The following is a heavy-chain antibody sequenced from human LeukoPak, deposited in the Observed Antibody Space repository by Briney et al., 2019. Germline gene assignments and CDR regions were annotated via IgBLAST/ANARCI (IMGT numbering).Heavy chain of an antibody. CDR1: GYTFTSYY. Sequence: ASVKVSCKASGYTFTSYYMHWVRQAPGQGLEWMGIINPSGGSTSYAQKFQGRVTMTEDTSTDTAYMELSSLRSEDTAVYYCATGAYYDILTGYRKWFDPWGQGTLVTVSS. D-gene: IGHD3-9*01. V-gene: IGHV1-46*01. CDR3: ATGAYYDILTGYRKWFDP. CDR2: INPSGGST. J-gene: IGHJ5*02.